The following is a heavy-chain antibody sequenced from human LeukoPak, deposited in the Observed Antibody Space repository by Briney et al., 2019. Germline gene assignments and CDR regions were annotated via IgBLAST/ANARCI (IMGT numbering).Heavy chain of an antibody. D-gene: IGHD3-9*01. Sequence: SETLSLTCTVSGGSISSYYWSWIRQPPGKGLEWIGYIYYSGSTNYNPSLKSRVTMSVDTSKNQFSLKLNSVTAADTAVYYCARDYDVLTAYPPAQLFDPWGQGTLVTVSS. CDR2: IYYSGST. V-gene: IGHV4-59*12. J-gene: IGHJ5*02. CDR3: ARDYDVLTAYPPAQLFDP. CDR1: GGSISSYY.